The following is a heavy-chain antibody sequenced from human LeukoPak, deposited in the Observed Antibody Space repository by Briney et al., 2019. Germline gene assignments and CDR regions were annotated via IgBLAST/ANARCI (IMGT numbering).Heavy chain of an antibody. CDR2: IIPIFGTA. D-gene: IGHD1-1*01. CDR1: GGTFSSYA. V-gene: IGHV1-69*13. CDR3: ARDRAGTPPYYYYGMDV. J-gene: IGHJ6*02. Sequence: ASVKVSCKASGGTFSSYAISWVRQAPGQGLEWMGGIIPIFGTANYAQKFQGRVTITADESTSTAYMELSSLRSEDTAVYYCARDRAGTPPYYYYGMDVWGQGTTVTISS.